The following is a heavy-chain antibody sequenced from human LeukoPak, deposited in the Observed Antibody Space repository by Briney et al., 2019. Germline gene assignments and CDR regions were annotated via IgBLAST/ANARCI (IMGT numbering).Heavy chain of an antibody. CDR1: GFTFTSFW. CDR3: ARDPYGSGSH. Sequence: PGGSLRLSCAASGFTFTSFWMHWVRQAPGKGLVWVSRINGDGSSTTFADSVKGRFTISRDNAKNTVYLQMNSQRVEDTAVYYCARDPYGSGSHWGQGTLVTVSS. V-gene: IGHV3-74*01. D-gene: IGHD3-10*01. J-gene: IGHJ4*02. CDR2: INGDGSST.